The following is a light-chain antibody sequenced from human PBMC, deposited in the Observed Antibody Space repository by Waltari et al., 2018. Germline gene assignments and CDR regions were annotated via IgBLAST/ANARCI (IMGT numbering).Light chain of an antibody. Sequence: DIQMTQSPSSLSASVGDRVTITCRASQSIDTFLNWYQQKPWKAPKLLIYATSTLQSGVPARFRGGGSETDFTLTISSLQRDDFATYYCQQSYSTPRTFGQGTKVEIK. J-gene: IGKJ1*01. CDR2: ATS. V-gene: IGKV1-39*01. CDR1: QSIDTF. CDR3: QQSYSTPRT.